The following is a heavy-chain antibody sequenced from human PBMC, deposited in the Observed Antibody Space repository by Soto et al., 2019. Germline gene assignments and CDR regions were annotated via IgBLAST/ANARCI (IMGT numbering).Heavy chain of an antibody. J-gene: IGHJ5*02. CDR3: ATRITVFGLLIPPFDP. D-gene: IGHD3-3*01. Sequence: XTLSVPCAVYGGSINGYYWNWIRRPPGKGLEWIGEINHTGGTHYNPSLKSRVTMSVETSKNQFSLRLSSVNAAETAIYSCATRITVFGLLIPPFDPWGQGTQGTVSS. CDR1: GGSINGYY. V-gene: IGHV4-34*01. CDR2: INHTGGT.